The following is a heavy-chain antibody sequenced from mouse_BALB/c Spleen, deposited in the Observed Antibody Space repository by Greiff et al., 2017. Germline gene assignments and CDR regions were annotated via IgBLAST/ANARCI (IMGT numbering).Heavy chain of an antibody. Sequence: QVQLQQSGAELMKPGASVKISCKATGYTFSSYWIEWVKQRPGHGLEWIGEILPGSGSTNYNEKFKGKATFTADTSSNTAYMQLSSLTSEDSAVYYCARWWEGDAMDYWGQGTSVTVSS. CDR1: GYTFSSYW. CDR2: ILPGSGST. D-gene: IGHD1-1*02. V-gene: IGHV1-9*01. J-gene: IGHJ4*01. CDR3: ARWWEGDAMDY.